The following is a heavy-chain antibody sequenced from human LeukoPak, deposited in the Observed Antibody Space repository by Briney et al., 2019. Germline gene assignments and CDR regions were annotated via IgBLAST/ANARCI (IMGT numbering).Heavy chain of an antibody. CDR2: IYYSGST. J-gene: IGHJ4*02. CDR3: ARVEYSSSYFDY. CDR1: GGSISSSSYY. V-gene: IGHV4-39*07. D-gene: IGHD6-13*01. Sequence: SETLSLTCTVSGGSISSSSYYWGWIRQPPGKGLEWIGSIYYSGSTYYNPSLKSRVTILVDTSKNQFSLKLSSVTAADTAVYYCARVEYSSSYFDYWGQGTLVTVSS.